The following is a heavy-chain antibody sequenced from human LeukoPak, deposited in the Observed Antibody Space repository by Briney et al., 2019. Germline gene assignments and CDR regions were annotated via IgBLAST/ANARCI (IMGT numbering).Heavy chain of an antibody. CDR2: IRYSGST. CDR1: GDSISSYY. CDR3: ARDHWNYFSDI. D-gene: IGHD1-7*01. Sequence: SETLSLTCTVSGDSISSYYWSWIRQPPGKGLEWIGYIRYSGSTNYNPSLKSRVTISVDTSKNQFSLKLSSVTAADTAVYYCARDHWNYFSDIWGQGTMVTVSS. J-gene: IGHJ3*02. V-gene: IGHV4-59*01.